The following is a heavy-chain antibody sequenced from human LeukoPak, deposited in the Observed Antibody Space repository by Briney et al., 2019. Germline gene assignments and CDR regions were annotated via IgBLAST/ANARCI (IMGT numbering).Heavy chain of an antibody. V-gene: IGHV5-51*03. CDR3: AINYDFWSGSSLYGMDV. CDR2: IYPGDSDT. CDR1: GYSFTSYW. D-gene: IGHD3-3*01. Sequence: PGESLKISCKGSGYSFTSYWIGWVRPMPGKDLEWMGIIYPGDSDTRYSPSFQGQVTISADKSISTAYLQWSSLKASDTAMYYCAINYDFWSGSSLYGMDVWGQGTTVTVSS. J-gene: IGHJ6*02.